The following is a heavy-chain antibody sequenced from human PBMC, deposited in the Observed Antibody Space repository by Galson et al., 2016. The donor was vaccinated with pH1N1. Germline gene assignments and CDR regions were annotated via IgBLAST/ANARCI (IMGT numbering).Heavy chain of an antibody. D-gene: IGHD1-26*01. Sequence: SCAASEFIFSNKWMHWLRQSPGKGLEWLAVLKSDGTSARYADSVKGRFTISRDNAKNSLYLQMNSLRVEDTAVYYCARKIGADWGQGTLVTVSS. J-gene: IGHJ4*02. CDR2: LKSDGTSA. V-gene: IGHV3-74*01. CDR3: ARKIGAD. CDR1: EFIFSNKW.